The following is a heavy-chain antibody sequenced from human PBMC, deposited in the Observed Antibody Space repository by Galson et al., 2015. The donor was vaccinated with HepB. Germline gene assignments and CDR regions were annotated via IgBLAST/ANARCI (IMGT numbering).Heavy chain of an antibody. J-gene: IGHJ5*02. CDR2: IYYSGST. CDR1: GGSVSSGSYY. V-gene: IGHV4-61*01. Sequence: ETLSLTCTVSGGSVSSGSYYWSWIRQPPGKGLEWIGYIYYSGSTNYNPSLKSRVTISVDTSKNQFSLKLSSVTAADTAVYYCARDRGGSYSWFDPWGQGTLVTVSP. CDR3: ARDRGGSYSWFDP. D-gene: IGHD1-26*01.